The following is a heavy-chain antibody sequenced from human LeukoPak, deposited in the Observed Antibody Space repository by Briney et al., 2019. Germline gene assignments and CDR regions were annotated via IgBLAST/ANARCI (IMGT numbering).Heavy chain of an antibody. V-gene: IGHV4-38-2*02. CDR2: IYHSGST. J-gene: IGHJ6*03. D-gene: IGHD3-22*01. CDR1: GYSISSGYY. Sequence: PSETLSLTCTVSGYSISSGYYWGWIRQPPGKGLEWIGSIYHSGSTYYNPSLKSRVTIPVDTSKNQFSLKLSSVTAADTAVYYCARAPSDSSGYSSYYYYMDVWGKGTTVTVSS. CDR3: ARAPSDSSGYSSYYYYMDV.